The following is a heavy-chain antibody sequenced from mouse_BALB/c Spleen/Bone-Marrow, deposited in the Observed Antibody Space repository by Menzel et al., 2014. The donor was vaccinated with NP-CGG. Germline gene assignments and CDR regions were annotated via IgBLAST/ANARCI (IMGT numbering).Heavy chain of an antibody. CDR2: IDPANGNT. V-gene: IGHV14-3*02. CDR3: ASYVYGYYFDY. J-gene: IGHJ2*01. D-gene: IGHD2-2*01. CDR1: GFNIKDTY. Sequence: EVQLQQSGAELVKPGASVKLSCTASGFNIKDTYMHWVKQGPEQGLEWIGRIDPANGNTKYDPKFQGKATITADTSSNTAYLQLSSLTSEDTAVYYCASYVYGYYFDYWGQGTTLTVSS.